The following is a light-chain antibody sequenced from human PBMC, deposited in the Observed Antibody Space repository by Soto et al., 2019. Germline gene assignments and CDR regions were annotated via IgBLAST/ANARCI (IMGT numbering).Light chain of an antibody. CDR1: QSITAY. V-gene: IGKV1-39*01. CDR2: DTS. Sequence: DIQMTQSPSSLSASVGDRVTITCRASQSITAYLNWYQHKPGKAPILLIYDTSILYSGVPSRFSGSRSGQDFTLVINNLQPDDFATYYCQHRGAFGQGTKVDI. J-gene: IGKJ1*01. CDR3: QHRGA.